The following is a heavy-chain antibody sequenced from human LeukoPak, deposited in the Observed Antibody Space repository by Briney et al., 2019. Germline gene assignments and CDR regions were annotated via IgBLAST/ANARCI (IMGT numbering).Heavy chain of an antibody. V-gene: IGHV3-23*01. CDR3: AKVYSGSYYRASFDY. CDR2: ISASGGST. J-gene: IGHJ4*02. CDR1: GFTFSSSA. D-gene: IGHD1-26*01. Sequence: GGSLRLSCAASGFTFSSSAMSWVRQVPGKGLEWVSGISASGGSTYYADSVGGRFTISRDNSKNTLYVQMNSLRDEDTAVYYCAKVYSGSYYRASFDYWGQGTLVTVSS.